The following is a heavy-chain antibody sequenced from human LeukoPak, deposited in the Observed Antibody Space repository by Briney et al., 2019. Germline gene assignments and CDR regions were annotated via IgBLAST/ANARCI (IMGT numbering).Heavy chain of an antibody. CDR1: GFPFSGYS. D-gene: IGHD2-15*01. CDR3: AREGKDLRLGYYNSAADV. Sequence: EGSLRLSCAASGFPFSGYSLHWVRQAPGKGLEWVSSISSSAAYIAYADSVKGRFTISRDNAKDSLYLQMNNLRAEDTAVYYCAREGKDLRLGYYNSAADVWGQGTTVSVSS. V-gene: IGHV3-21*01. CDR2: ISSSAAYI. J-gene: IGHJ6*02.